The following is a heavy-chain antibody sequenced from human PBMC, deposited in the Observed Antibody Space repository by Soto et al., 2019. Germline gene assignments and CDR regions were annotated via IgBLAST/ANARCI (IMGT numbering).Heavy chain of an antibody. CDR1: GCSISSSSYY. J-gene: IGHJ5*02. V-gene: IGHV4-39*01. CDR2: IYYSGST. CDR3: ARHDSLQWLWFDP. D-gene: IGHD6-19*01. Sequence: ASETLSLTCTVSGCSISSSSYYWGWIRQPPGKGLEWIGSIYYSGSTYYNPSLKSRVTISVDTSKNQFSLKLSSVTAADTAVYYCARHDSLQWLWFDPWGQGTLVTVSS.